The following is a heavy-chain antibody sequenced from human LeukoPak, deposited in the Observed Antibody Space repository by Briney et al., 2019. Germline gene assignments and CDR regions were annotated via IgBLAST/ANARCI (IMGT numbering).Heavy chain of an antibody. CDR3: ARRSRGYDTDLGLWFDP. D-gene: IGHD5-12*01. CDR2: VYYSGST. V-gene: IGHV4-59*08. CDR1: GRSISNSC. Sequence: SETQSLTCTVSGRSISNSCWSWLRQPPGKGLEWIGYVYYSGSTNYNPSLKSRVTISVDTSKVQISLKLTSVTAADTAVYYCARRSRGYDTDLGLWFDPWGQGTLVTVSS. J-gene: IGHJ5*02.